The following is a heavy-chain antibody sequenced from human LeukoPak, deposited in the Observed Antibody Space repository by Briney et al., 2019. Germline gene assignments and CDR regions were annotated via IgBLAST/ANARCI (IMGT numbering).Heavy chain of an antibody. CDR2: ISGSGGST. D-gene: IGHD5-12*01. CDR3: ARAHTKYVDVVATNY. V-gene: IGHV3-23*01. CDR1: GFTFSNYA. J-gene: IGHJ4*02. Sequence: PGGSLRLSCAASGFTFSNYAMNWVRQAPGKGLEWVSGISGSGGSTYYADSVKGRFTISRDNSKNTLFLQMNSLRAEDTAVYYCARAHTKYVDVVATNYWGQGTLVTVSS.